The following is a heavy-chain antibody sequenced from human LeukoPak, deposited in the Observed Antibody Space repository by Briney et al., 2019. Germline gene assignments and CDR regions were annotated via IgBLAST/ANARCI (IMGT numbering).Heavy chain of an antibody. CDR1: GYTFTNYY. CDR2: INTNSGAT. J-gene: IGHJ5*02. CDR3: GRGVKTFDP. Sequence: ASVKVSCKASGYTFTNYYIHWVRQAPGQGLEWMGCINTNSGATNYAQNFQGRVTMTRDTSINTAYMELSSLRSDDTAVYYCGRGVKTFDPWGQGTLVTASS. V-gene: IGHV1-2*02.